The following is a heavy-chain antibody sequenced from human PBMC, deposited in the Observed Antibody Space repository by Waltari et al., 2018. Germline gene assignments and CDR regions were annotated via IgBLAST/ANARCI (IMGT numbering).Heavy chain of an antibody. CDR1: GFRFSDAW. CDR2: ITGIAFGATT. V-gene: IGHV3-15*01. Sequence: RLSCKASGFRFSDAWMIWVRRAPGKGLEWVGSITGIAFGATTEYAASVKGRFTISRDDSKNTVYLQMNSRQPEDTAVYYCTTVGSVGRGYWGQGGLVIVSS. J-gene: IGHJ1*01. CDR3: TTVGSVGRGY. D-gene: IGHD1-26*01.